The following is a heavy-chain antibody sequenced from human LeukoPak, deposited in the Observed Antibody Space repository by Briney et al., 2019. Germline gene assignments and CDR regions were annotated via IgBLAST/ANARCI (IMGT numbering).Heavy chain of an antibody. D-gene: IGHD3-22*01. J-gene: IGHJ5*02. Sequence: SETLSLTCTVSGGSXXSSSYYXGXIRQPXXXXXXXXXXXXXXXXXXXXXXXXXRVXXXVDTSXXQXSLKLSSVTAADTAVYYCXRQEEIVVVNWFDPWGQGTLVTVSS. CDR2: XXXXXXX. CDR3: XRQEEIVVVNWFDP. CDR1: GGSXXSSSYY. V-gene: IGHV4-39*01.